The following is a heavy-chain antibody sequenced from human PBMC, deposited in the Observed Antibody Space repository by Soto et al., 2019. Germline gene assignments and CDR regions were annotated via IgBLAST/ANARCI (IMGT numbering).Heavy chain of an antibody. CDR3: ARALRSTVLTPTYYSYVMEV. Sequence: TLSLTCAFSVDSISSGGSSCSWIRQPPWKGLEWIGFIYYVGSTYYNPSLKSRVTISVDWSENQFSLELSSVTAADTAVYYCARALRSTVLTPTYYSYVMEVWGQGTTCSVSS. CDR1: VDSISSGGSS. CDR2: IYYVGST. D-gene: IGHD4-17*01. V-gene: IGHV4-30-2*01. J-gene: IGHJ6*01.